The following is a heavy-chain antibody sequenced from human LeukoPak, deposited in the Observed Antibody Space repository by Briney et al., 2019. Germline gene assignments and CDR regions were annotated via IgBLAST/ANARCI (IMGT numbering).Heavy chain of an antibody. D-gene: IGHD6-19*01. J-gene: IGHJ4*02. CDR2: INHDGSNK. CDR1: GFTFSSLW. CDR3: VRDIAVAANHDS. Sequence: GGSLRLSCAASGFTFSSLWRSWVRHAPGKGLEGVANINHDGSNKYYVDSLKGRFTISSANAKTSLFLQMNRLRAEDTAVYYRVRDIAVAANHDSWGQGTLVTVSS. V-gene: IGHV3-7*05.